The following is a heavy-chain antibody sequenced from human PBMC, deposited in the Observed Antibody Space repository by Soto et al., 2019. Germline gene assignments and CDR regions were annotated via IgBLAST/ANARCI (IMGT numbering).Heavy chain of an antibody. J-gene: IGHJ4*02. D-gene: IGHD5-12*01. Sequence: SVKVSCKASGGSFSNFGISWVRQAPGQGLEWMGGIVPVFGRPNYAQRFRGRLTITADESTSTGYMELISLRSDDTAVYYCARGGSGYNFWGQGTQVTVS. CDR1: GGSFSNFG. V-gene: IGHV1-69*13. CDR2: IVPVFGRP. CDR3: ARGGSGYNF.